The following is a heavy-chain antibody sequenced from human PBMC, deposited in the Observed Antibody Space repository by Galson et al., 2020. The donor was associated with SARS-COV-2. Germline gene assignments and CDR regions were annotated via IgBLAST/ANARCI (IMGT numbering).Heavy chain of an antibody. V-gene: IGHV3-30*04. CDR2: ISYDGSNK. CDR1: GFTFSSYA. CDR3: ARDQVPRSKYSSGWYGFDY. Sequence: GESLKISCAASGFTFSSYAMHWVRQAPGKGLEWVAVISYDGSNKYYADSVKGRFTISRDNSKNTLYLQMNSLRAEDTAVYYCARDQVPRSKYSSGWYGFDYWGQGTLVTVSS. J-gene: IGHJ4*02. D-gene: IGHD6-19*01.